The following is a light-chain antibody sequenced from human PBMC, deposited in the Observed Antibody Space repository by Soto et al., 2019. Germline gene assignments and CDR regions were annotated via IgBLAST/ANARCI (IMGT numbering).Light chain of an antibody. CDR3: SSYSGSSFVL. CDR2: DVS. Sequence: QSVLTQPASVSGSPGQSITISCTGTTSDVGGYNYVSWYQQHPGKAPKLMIYDVSNWPSGIPSRFSGSKSGNTASLTISGLQPEDEADYYCSSYSGSSFVLFGGGTQLTVL. V-gene: IGLV2-14*01. J-gene: IGLJ2*01. CDR1: TSDVGGYNY.